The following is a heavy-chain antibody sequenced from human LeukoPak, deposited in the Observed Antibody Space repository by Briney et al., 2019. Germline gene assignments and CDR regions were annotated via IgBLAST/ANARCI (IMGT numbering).Heavy chain of an antibody. Sequence: PGGSLRLSCAASGFTFNSYSMNWVRQPPGKGLEWVSSFSSSSGYKYYADSVKGRFTVSRDNAKNSLYLQMNSLRAEDTAVYYCARDLLYYYDSSRYVRENAFDIWGQGTMVTVSS. CDR3: ARDLLYYYDSSRYVRENAFDI. V-gene: IGHV3-21*01. J-gene: IGHJ3*02. CDR2: FSSSSGYK. CDR1: GFTFNSYS. D-gene: IGHD3-22*01.